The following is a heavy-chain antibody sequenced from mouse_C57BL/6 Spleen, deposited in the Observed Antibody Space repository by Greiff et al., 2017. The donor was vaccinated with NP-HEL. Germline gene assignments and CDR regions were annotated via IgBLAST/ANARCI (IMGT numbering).Heavy chain of an antibody. CDR1: GFTFSDYY. CDR3: ARGGAFYDYDVFGDY. V-gene: IGHV5-16*01. CDR2: INYDGSST. J-gene: IGHJ2*01. Sequence: EVMLVESEGGLVQPGSSMKLSCTASGFTFSDYYMAWVRQVPEKGLEWVANINYDGSSTYYLDSLKSRFIISRDNAKNILYLQMSSLKSEDTATYYCARGGAFYDYDVFGDYWGQGTTLTVSS. D-gene: IGHD2-4*01.